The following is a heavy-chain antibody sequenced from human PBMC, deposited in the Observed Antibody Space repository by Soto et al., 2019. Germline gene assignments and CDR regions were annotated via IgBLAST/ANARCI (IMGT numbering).Heavy chain of an antibody. J-gene: IGHJ5*02. Sequence: TLSLTCTVSGGSISSGGYYWSWILQHPGKGLEWIGYIYYSGSTYYNPSLKSRVTISVDTSKNQFSLKLSSVTAADTAVYYCARDRLGYCSSTSCSRGFDPWGQGTLVTVSS. V-gene: IGHV4-31*03. CDR2: IYYSGST. D-gene: IGHD2-2*01. CDR3: ARDRLGYCSSTSCSRGFDP. CDR1: GGSISSGGYY.